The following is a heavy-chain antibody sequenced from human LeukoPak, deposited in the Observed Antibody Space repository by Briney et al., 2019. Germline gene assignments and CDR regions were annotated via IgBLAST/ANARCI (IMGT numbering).Heavy chain of an antibody. D-gene: IGHD3-22*01. V-gene: IGHV4-59*08. CDR3: ARHSKYYDSSGYFDY. Sequence: SETLSLTCTVSGGSISSYYWSWIRQPPGKGLEWIGYIYYSGSTNYNPSLKSRVTISVDTSKNQFSLKLSSVTAADTAVYYCARHSKYYDSSGYFDYWGQGTLVTVSS. J-gene: IGHJ4*02. CDR1: GGSISSYY. CDR2: IYYSGST.